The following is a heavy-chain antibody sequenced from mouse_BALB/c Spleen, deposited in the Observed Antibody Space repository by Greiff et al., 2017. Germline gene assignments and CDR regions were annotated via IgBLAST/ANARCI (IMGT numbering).Heavy chain of an antibody. CDR1: GYTFTNYK. D-gene: IGHD2-4*01. J-gene: IGHJ4*01. CDR3: ARRDYDYHKSAMDY. V-gene: IGHV1-4*01. Sequence: QVQLQQSGAELARPGASVKMSCKASGYTFTNYKMHWVKQRPGQGLEWIGYINPSSGYTNYNQKFKDKATLTADKSSSTAYMQLSSLTSEDSAVYYCARRDYDYHKSAMDYWGQGTSVTVSS. CDR2: INPSSGYT.